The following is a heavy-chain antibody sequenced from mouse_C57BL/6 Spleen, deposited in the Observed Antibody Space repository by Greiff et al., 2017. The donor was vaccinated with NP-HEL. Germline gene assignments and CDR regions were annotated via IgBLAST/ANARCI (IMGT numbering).Heavy chain of an antibody. CDR1: GYTFTGYW. CDR3: ARRVVEEAWFAY. Sequence: QVQLKQSGAELMKPGASVKLSCKATGYTFTGYWIEWVKQRPGHGLEWIGEILPGSSSTNYNEKFKGKATFTADTSSNTAYMQLSSLTTEDSAIYYCARRVVEEAWFAYWGQGTLVTVSA. CDR2: ILPGSSST. D-gene: IGHD1-1*01. V-gene: IGHV1-9*01. J-gene: IGHJ3*01.